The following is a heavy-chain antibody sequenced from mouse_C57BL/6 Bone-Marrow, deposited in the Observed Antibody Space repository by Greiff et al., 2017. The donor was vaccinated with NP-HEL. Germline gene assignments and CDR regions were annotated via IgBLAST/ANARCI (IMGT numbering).Heavy chain of an antibody. CDR1: GYTFTDHT. CDR2: IYPRDGST. CDR3: ARYSDGYYEAWFAY. Sequence: VHLVESDAELVKPGASVKISCKVSGYTFTDHTIHWMKQRPEQGLEWIGYIYPRDGSTKYNEKFKGKATLTSDKSSSTAYMQLNSLTSEDSAVYFCARYSDGYYEAWFAYWGQGTLVTVSA. J-gene: IGHJ3*01. V-gene: IGHV1-78*01. D-gene: IGHD2-3*01.